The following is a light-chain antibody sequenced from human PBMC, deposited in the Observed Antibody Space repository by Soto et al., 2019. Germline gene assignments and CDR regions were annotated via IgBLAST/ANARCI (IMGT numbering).Light chain of an antibody. V-gene: IGKV1-5*03. J-gene: IGKJ4*01. CDR3: QQYNSYPLT. CDR1: QSISSW. CDR2: KAS. Sequence: DIQMTQSPSTLSASVGDRVTITCRASQSISSWLAWYQQKPGKAPNLLIYKASSLESGVPSRFSGSGSGTALTLTISSLQPDDFASYYCQQYNSYPLTFGGGTKVEIK.